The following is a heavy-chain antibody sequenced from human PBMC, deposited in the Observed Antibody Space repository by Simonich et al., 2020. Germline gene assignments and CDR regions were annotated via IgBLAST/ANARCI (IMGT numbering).Heavy chain of an antibody. CDR2: INPNSGGT. CDR3: ARVRFEAFDI. V-gene: IGHV1-2*02. Sequence: QVQLVQSGAEVKKPGASVKVSCKASGYTFTGYYMHWGRRAPGQGLEWMGGINPNSGGTNYAQKCQGRGTRTRDTSISTAYMELSRLRSDDTAVYYCARVRFEAFDIWGQGTMVTVSS. CDR1: GYTFTGYY. J-gene: IGHJ3*02.